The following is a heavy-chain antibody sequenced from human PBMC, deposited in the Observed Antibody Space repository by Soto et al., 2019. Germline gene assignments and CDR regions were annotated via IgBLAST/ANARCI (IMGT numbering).Heavy chain of an antibody. Sequence: GGSLRLSCAASGFTFSSYAMHWVRQAPGKGLEWVAVISYDGSNKYYADSVKGRFTISRDNSKNTLYLQMNSLRAEDTAVYYYARDSCIVVVVAARCRYGMDVRGQGTTVTVSS. J-gene: IGHJ6*02. D-gene: IGHD2-15*01. CDR1: GFTFSSYA. CDR3: ARDSCIVVVVAARCRYGMDV. V-gene: IGHV3-30-3*01. CDR2: ISYDGSNK.